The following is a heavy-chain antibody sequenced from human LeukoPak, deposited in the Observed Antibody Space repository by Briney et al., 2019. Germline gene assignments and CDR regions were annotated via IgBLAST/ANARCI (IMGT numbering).Heavy chain of an antibody. J-gene: IGHJ4*02. CDR3: ARVVITGSQQFFDY. Sequence: PSETLSLTCTVSGGSISSYYWSWIRQPAGKGLEWIGRIYTSRSTNYNPSLKSRVTMSVDTSKNQFSLKLSSVTAADTAVYYCARVVITGSQQFFDYWGQGTLVTVSS. V-gene: IGHV4-4*07. CDR1: GGSISSYY. CDR2: IYTSRST. D-gene: IGHD1-20*01.